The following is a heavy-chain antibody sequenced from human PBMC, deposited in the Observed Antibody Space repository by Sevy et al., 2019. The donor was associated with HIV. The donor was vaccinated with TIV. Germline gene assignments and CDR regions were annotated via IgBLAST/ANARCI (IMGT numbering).Heavy chain of an antibody. CDR2: INTNTGNP. J-gene: IGHJ4*02. CDR1: GYTFTSYA. CDR3: AREPPYYYDSSGYRKGLFDY. Sequence: ASVKVSCKASGYTFTSYAMNRVRQAPGQGLEWMGWINTNTGNPTYAQGFTGRFVFSLDTSVSTAYLQISSLKAEDTAVYYCAREPPYYYDSSGYRKGLFDYWGQGTLVTVSS. D-gene: IGHD3-22*01. V-gene: IGHV7-4-1*02.